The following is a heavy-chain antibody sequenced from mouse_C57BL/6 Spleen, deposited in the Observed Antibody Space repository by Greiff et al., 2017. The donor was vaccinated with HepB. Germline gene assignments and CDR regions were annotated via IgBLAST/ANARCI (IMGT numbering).Heavy chain of an antibody. CDR1: GFTFSDYG. CDR2: ISSGSSTI. Sequence: EVQLQESGGGLVKPGGSLKLSCAASGFTFSDYGMHWVRQAPEKGLEWVAYISSGSSTIYYADTVKGRFTISRDHAKNTLLLQMTSLRSEDTAMYYCARRIYYEYPYAMDYWGQGTSVTVSS. D-gene: IGHD2-4*01. J-gene: IGHJ4*01. CDR3: ARRIYYEYPYAMDY. V-gene: IGHV5-17*01.